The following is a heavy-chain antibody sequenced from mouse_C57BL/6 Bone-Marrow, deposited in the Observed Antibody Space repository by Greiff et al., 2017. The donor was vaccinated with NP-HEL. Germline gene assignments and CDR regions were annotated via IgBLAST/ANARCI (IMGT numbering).Heavy chain of an antibody. J-gene: IGHJ1*03. D-gene: IGHD3-1*01. Sequence: VQLKESGPGLVKPSQSLSLTCSVTGYSITSGYYWNWIRQFPGNKLEWMGYISYDGSNNYNPSLKNRISITRDTSKNQFFLKLNSVTTEDTATYYCARDRGVWGTGTTVTVSS. CDR3: ARDRGV. CDR2: ISYDGSN. V-gene: IGHV3-6*01. CDR1: GYSITSGYY.